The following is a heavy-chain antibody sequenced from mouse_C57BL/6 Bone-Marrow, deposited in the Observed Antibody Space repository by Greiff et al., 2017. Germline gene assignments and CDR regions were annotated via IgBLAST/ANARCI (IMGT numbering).Heavy chain of an antibody. D-gene: IGHD2-4*01. Sequence: EVKLMESGGGLVQPGGSLSLSCAASGFTFTDYYMSWVRQPPGKALEWLGFIRNKANGYTTEYSASVKGRFTISRDNSQSILYLQMNALSAEDSATYYCARSHYDYDAIDYWGQGTTLTVSS. V-gene: IGHV7-3*01. CDR3: ARSHYDYDAIDY. CDR1: GFTFTDYY. J-gene: IGHJ2*01. CDR2: IRNKANGYTT.